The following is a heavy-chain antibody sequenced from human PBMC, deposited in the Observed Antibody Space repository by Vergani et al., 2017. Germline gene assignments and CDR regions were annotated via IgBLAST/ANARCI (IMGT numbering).Heavy chain of an antibody. CDR3: TTALGLYYLHGEYFQY. CDR1: GFIFDTYT. J-gene: IGHJ1*01. D-gene: IGHD3-10*01. Sequence: EVQLLESGGGVVQSGGSRRLSCAGAGFIFDTYTMAYVRQAPGKGLEWDATISSGGGDIFYADSVKGRFTISRDKSKNTLFLQMNSLKDEDTAVYYCTTALGLYYLHGEYFQYWGRGTLVSVSS. CDR2: ISSGGGDI. V-gene: IGHV3-23*01.